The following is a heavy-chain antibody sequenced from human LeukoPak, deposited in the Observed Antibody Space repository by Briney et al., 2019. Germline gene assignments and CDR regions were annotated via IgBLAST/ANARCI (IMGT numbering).Heavy chain of an antibody. V-gene: IGHV3-53*01. Sequence: GGSLRLSCAASGFTLSSNYMSWVRQAPGKGLEWVSVIYSGGSTYYSDSVKGRFTISRDNSKNTLYLQMNSLRAEDTAVYYCARATVEMATITFDYWGQGTLVTVSS. J-gene: IGHJ4*02. D-gene: IGHD5-24*01. CDR1: GFTLSSNY. CDR3: ARATVEMATITFDY. CDR2: IYSGGST.